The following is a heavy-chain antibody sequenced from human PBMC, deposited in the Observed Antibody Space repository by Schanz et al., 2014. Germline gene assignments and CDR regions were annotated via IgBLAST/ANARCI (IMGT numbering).Heavy chain of an antibody. Sequence: EVQLLESGGGLVQPGGSLRLSCAASGFTFSSYAMSWVRQAPGKGLEWVSALSEGGGGTHYADSVRGRFTISSDNSKSTLYLQMNSLRAEDTAVYFCAKIERNEDWGQGTLVTVSS. CDR3: AKIERNED. D-gene: IGHD1-1*01. V-gene: IGHV3-23*01. CDR2: LSEGGGGT. J-gene: IGHJ4*02. CDR1: GFTFSSYA.